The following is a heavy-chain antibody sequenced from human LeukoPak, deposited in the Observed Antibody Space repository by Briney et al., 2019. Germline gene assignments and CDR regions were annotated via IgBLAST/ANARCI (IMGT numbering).Heavy chain of an antibody. V-gene: IGHV4-4*09. CDR3: ARRVTSKAVRPNIYQFMDV. J-gene: IGHJ6*03. D-gene: IGHD6-19*01. CDR1: GDPISGYS. Sequence: SETLSLTCTVSGDPISGYSWSWIRQSPEKGLEWIGLIQTSGTTKYNPSLKGRVSISVDTSKTQVPLKVSSVTAADTAVYYCARRVTSKAVRPNIYQFMDVWGKGTTVTVSS. CDR2: IQTSGTT.